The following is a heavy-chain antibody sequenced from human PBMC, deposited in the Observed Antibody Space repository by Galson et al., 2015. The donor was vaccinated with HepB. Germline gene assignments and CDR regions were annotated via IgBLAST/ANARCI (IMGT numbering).Heavy chain of an antibody. D-gene: IGHD5-12*01. V-gene: IGHV3-9*01. CDR3: ASMEGYSGYGQLGGNDY. CDR2: IRWNSGSI. Sequence: SLRLSCAASGFTFDDYAMHWVRQAPGKGLEWVSGIRWNSGSIGYADSVKGRFTISRDNAKNSLYLQMNSLRAEDTALYYCASMEGYSGYGQLGGNDYWGQGTLVSVSS. CDR1: GFTFDDYA. J-gene: IGHJ4*02.